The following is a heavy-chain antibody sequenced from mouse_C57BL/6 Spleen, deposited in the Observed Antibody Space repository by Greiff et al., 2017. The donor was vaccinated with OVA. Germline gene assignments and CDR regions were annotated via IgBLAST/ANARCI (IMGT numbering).Heavy chain of an antibody. CDR2: IYPGDGDT. D-gene: IGHD2-4*01. Sequence: VMLVESGAELVKPGASVKISCKASGYAFSSYWMNWVKQRPGKGLEWIGQIYPGDGDTNYKGKFKGKDTLTADKSSSTAYMQLSSLTSEDSAVYFCARMRDYDWYFDVWGTGTTVTVSS. J-gene: IGHJ1*03. CDR1: GYAFSSYW. CDR3: ARMRDYDWYFDV. V-gene: IGHV1-80*01.